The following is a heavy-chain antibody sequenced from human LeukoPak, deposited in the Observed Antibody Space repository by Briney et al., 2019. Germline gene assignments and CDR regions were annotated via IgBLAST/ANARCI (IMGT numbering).Heavy chain of an antibody. CDR3: ARATLSDYYFNY. V-gene: IGHV1-2*06. Sequence: ASVTVSCKASGYTFTGYYMHWVRQAPGQGLEWMGRINPNSGGTNYAQKFQGRVTMTRDTSTNTVYMELSSLRSEDTAVYFCARATLSDYYFNYWGQGTLVTVSS. CDR2: INPNSGGT. J-gene: IGHJ4*02. CDR1: GYTFTGYY.